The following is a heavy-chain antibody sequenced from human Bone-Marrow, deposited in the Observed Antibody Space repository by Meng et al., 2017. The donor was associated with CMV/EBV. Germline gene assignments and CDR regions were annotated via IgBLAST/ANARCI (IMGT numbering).Heavy chain of an antibody. CDR1: GGTFSSYT. V-gene: IGHV1-69*02. Sequence: SGGTFSSYTISWVRQAPGQGLEWMGRIIPILGIANYAQKFQGRVTITADKSTSTAYMELSSLRSEDTAVYYCARGAHYYDSSGPDYWGQGTLVTVSS. CDR2: IIPILGIA. D-gene: IGHD3-22*01. J-gene: IGHJ4*02. CDR3: ARGAHYYDSSGPDY.